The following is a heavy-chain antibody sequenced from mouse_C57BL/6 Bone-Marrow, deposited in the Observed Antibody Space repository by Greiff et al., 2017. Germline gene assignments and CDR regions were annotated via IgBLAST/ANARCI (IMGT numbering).Heavy chain of an antibody. CDR3: AKDGYRWYFDV. J-gene: IGHJ1*03. D-gene: IGHD2-3*01. Sequence: QVQLQQSGAELVKPGASVKLSCKASGYTFTSYWMQWVKQRPGQGLEWIGEIDPSDSYINYKQKFKGKATLTVDTTSSTDYMQLSSLTSEDSAGEYWAKDGYRWYFDVWGTGTTVTVSS. CDR1: GYTFTSYW. V-gene: IGHV1-50*01. CDR2: IDPSDSYI.